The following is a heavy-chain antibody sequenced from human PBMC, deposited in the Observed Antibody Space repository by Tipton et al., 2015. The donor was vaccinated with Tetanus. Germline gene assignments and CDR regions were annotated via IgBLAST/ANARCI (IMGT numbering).Heavy chain of an antibody. CDR2: IYHSGST. Sequence: TLSLTCAVSGGSISSSNRWSWVRQPPGKGLEWIGEIYHSGSTNYNPSLKSRVTISVDKSKNRFSLKLSSVTAADTAVYYCARVFVGVYAFDIWGQGTMVTVSS. CDR1: GGSISSSNR. CDR3: ARVFVGVYAFDI. J-gene: IGHJ3*02. D-gene: IGHD1-26*01. V-gene: IGHV4-4*02.